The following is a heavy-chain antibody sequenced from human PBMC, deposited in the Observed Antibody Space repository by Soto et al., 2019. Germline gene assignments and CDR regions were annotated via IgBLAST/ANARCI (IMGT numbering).Heavy chain of an antibody. CDR2: INTNGVNT. V-gene: IGHV3-64*01. J-gene: IGHJ4*02. Sequence: EVQLVESGGGLVQPGGSLRLSCAASGFTFSGYSMFWVRQAPGKGLEYVSAINTNGVNTFYAKSVKGRFTISRDNSKNKMYLQMGSLRAEDMAVYYCARGSVEDSSGWATYFDYWGQGTLVTVSS. CDR3: ARGSVEDSSGWATYFDY. CDR1: GFTFSGYS. D-gene: IGHD6-19*01.